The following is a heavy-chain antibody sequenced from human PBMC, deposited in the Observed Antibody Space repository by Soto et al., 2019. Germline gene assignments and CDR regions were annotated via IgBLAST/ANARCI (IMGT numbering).Heavy chain of an antibody. D-gene: IGHD3-10*01. J-gene: IGHJ6*02. CDR3: ARDLWASMVRGVIEQHPHYGMDV. CDR1: GFTFSSYG. CDR2: IWYDGSNK. Sequence: GGSLRLSCAASGFTFSSYGMHWVRQAPGKGLEWVAVIWYDGSNKYYADSVKGRFTISRDNSKNTLYLQMNSLRAEDTAVYYCARDLWASMVRGVIEQHPHYGMDVWGQGTTVTVSS. V-gene: IGHV3-33*01.